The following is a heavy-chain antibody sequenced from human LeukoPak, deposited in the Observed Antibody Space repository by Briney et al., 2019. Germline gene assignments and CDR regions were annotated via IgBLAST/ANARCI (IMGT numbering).Heavy chain of an antibody. V-gene: IGHV3-74*01. D-gene: IGHD2-15*01. Sequence: PGGSLRLSCAASGFTFSSYWMHWVRHALGKGLVWVSRINSDGSSTTYADSVKGRFTISRDNAKNTLYLQMNSLRAEDTAVYYCARVDLVVAATYHAFDIWGQGTMVTVSS. CDR2: INSDGSST. J-gene: IGHJ3*02. CDR1: GFTFSSYW. CDR3: ARVDLVVAATYHAFDI.